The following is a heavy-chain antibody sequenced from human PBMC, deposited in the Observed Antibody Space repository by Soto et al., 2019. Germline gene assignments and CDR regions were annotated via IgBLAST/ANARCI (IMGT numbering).Heavy chain of an antibody. CDR1: GFSFSTPP. D-gene: IGHD6-6*01. V-gene: IGHV3-23*01. CDR2: ITDTGGST. Sequence: GGPLRPSLGGPGFSFSTPPLSWGRPAPGEGLEWVSAITDTGGSTWYADSVKGRFTISRDNSKNTLYLQMDSLRAEDTAVYYCAKGSASSRPYYFDCWGQGTLVTVSS. J-gene: IGHJ4*02. CDR3: AKGSASSRPYYFDC.